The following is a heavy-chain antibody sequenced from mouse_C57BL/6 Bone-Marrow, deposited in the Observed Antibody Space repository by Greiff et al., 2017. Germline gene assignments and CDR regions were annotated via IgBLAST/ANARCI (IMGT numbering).Heavy chain of an antibody. CDR3: ARRILRGAWFAY. V-gene: IGHV1-59*01. D-gene: IGHD1-1*01. Sequence: VQLQQPGAELVRPGTSVKLSCKASGYTFTSYWMHWVKQRPGQGLEWIGVIDPSDSYTNYNQKFKGKATLTVDTSSSTAYMQLSSLTSEDSAVYYCARRILRGAWFAYWGQGTLVTVSA. CDR2: IDPSDSYT. J-gene: IGHJ3*01. CDR1: GYTFTSYW.